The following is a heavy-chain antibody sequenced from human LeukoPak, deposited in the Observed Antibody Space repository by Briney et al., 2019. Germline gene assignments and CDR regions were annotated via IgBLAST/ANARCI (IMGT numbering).Heavy chain of an antibody. J-gene: IGHJ6*02. CDR2: IWDDGRNK. CDR3: ASQGGLLWFGELSGGMDV. Sequence: GGSLRLSCAASGFTFRKSGMHWFRQTPGKGLEWAASIWDDGRNKYYADSVKGRFTISRDNSKNTLYLQMNSLRAEDTAVYYCASQGGLLWFGELSGGMDVWGQGTTVTVSS. CDR1: GFTFRKSG. D-gene: IGHD3-10*01. V-gene: IGHV3-30*02.